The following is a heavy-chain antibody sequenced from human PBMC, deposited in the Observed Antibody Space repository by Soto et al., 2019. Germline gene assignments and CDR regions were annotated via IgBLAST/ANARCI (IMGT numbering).Heavy chain of an antibody. V-gene: IGHV3-23*01. CDR2: ISGSGGST. J-gene: IGHJ4*02. D-gene: IGHD3-3*01. CDR3: AKVMGYLYYDFWSGYPYYFDY. CDR1: GFTFSSYA. Sequence: PGGSLRLSCAASGFTFSSYAMSWVRQAPGKGLEWVSAISGSGGSTYYADSVKGRFTISRDNSKNTLYLQMNSLRAEDTAVYYWAKVMGYLYYDFWSGYPYYFDYWGQGTLVTVSS.